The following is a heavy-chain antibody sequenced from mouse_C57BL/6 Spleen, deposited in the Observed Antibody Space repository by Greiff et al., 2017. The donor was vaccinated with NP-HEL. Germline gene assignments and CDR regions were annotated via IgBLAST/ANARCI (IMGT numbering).Heavy chain of an antibody. CDR2: IHPSDSDT. CDR1: GYTFTSYW. D-gene: IGHD2-4*01. CDR3: AIPAPLYEYDVAWFAY. Sequence: QVQLQQPGAELVKPGASVKVSCKASGYTFTSYWLHWVKQRPGQGLEWIGRIHPSDSDTNYNQKFKGKATLTVDKSSSTAYMQLSSLTSEDSAVYYCAIPAPLYEYDVAWFAYWGQGTLVTVSA. J-gene: IGHJ3*01. V-gene: IGHV1-74*01.